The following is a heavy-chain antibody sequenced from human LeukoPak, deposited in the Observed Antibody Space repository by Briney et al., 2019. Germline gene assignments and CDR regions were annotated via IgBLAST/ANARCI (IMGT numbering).Heavy chain of an antibody. V-gene: IGHV4-4*07. Sequence: PSETLSLTCTVSGGSISSYYWSWIRQPAGEGLEWIGRIYTSGSTNYNPSLKSRVTMSVDTSKNQFSLKLSSVTAADTAVYYCARDLQLLGPVVGMDVWGQGTTVTVPS. CDR2: IYTSGST. CDR3: ARDLQLLGPVVGMDV. J-gene: IGHJ6*02. D-gene: IGHD2-2*01. CDR1: GGSISSYY.